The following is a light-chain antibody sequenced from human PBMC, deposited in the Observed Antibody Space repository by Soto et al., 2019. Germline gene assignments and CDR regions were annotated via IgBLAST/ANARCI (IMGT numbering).Light chain of an antibody. J-gene: IGLJ2*01. Sequence: QSVLTQPPSASGSPGQSVTISCTGTSTDLGGYNYVSWYQQHPGKAPKLMIYEVNLRPSGVPDRFSGSKSGNTASLTVSGLQAEDEADYYCSSYAGSNNVIFGGGTKLTVL. CDR1: STDLGGYNY. CDR3: SSYAGSNNVI. V-gene: IGLV2-8*01. CDR2: EVN.